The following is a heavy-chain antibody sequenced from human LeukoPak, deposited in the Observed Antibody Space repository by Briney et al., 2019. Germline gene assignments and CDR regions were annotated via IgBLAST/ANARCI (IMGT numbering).Heavy chain of an antibody. CDR2: INGGNGET. Sequence: ASVKVSCKGSGYTFSAYVLYWLRQAPGQSLEWMGWINGGNGETRYSENFHGRVTITRDAAAKTSYMELSSLGPEDTAVYYCARGWWDLGEIPFWGQGTL. D-gene: IGHD1-26*01. V-gene: IGHV1-3*01. J-gene: IGHJ4*02. CDR1: GYTFSAYV. CDR3: ARGWWDLGEIPF.